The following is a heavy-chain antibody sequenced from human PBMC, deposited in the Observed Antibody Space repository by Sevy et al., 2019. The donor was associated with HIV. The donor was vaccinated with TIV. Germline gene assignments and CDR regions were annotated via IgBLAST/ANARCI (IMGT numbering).Heavy chain of an antibody. J-gene: IGHJ4*02. CDR2: ITHSENT. D-gene: IGHD3-16*02. V-gene: IGHV4-34*01. Sequence: SETLSLTFAVYGGSFSGYYWTFFRQPPGKGLEWIGEITHSENTNSNPSLKSRVTISVDTSKNQFSLKLTSVTAADTAVYFCARGRYDKYVWGSYRPTYFDYWGQGSLVTVSS. CDR1: GGSFSGYY. CDR3: ARGRYDKYVWGSYRPTYFDY.